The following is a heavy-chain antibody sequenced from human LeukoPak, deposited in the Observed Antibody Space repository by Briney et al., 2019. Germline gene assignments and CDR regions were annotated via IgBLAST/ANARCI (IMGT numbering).Heavy chain of an antibody. CDR1: GYTFTSYY. Sequence: ASVKVSCKASGYTFTSYYMHWVRQAPGQGLEWMGIINPSGGTTGYAQKFQGRVTVTRDTSTSTVYMELSSLRSEDTAVYYCARDLVVVTGLRTRGSFDIWGQGTMVTVSS. V-gene: IGHV1-46*01. CDR2: INPSGGTT. J-gene: IGHJ3*02. D-gene: IGHD2-21*02. CDR3: ARDLVVVTGLRTRGSFDI.